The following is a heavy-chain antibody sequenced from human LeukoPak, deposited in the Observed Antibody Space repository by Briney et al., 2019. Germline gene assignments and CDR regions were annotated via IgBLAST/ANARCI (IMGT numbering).Heavy chain of an antibody. J-gene: IGHJ4*02. CDR2: TSISGEST. Sequence: PGGSLRLSCEVSGFTFSRSAMSWVRQAPGKGLEWVSGTSISGESTYYADSVQGRFTISRDNSKNTLYLQMYDLRVEDTAVFYCAKEEVPNDYWGQGILATVSS. CDR1: GFTFSRSA. CDR3: AKEEVPNDY. V-gene: IGHV3-23*01.